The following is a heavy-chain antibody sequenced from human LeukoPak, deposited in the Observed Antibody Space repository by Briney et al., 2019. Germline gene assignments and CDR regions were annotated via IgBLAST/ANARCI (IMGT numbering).Heavy chain of an antibody. CDR3: ARDSWSSGYRTLGMDV. CDR1: GFTFSSYG. V-gene: IGHV3-33*01. Sequence: PGGSLRLSCAASGFTFSSYGMHWVRQAPGKGLEWVAVIWYDGSNKYYADSVKGRFTISRDNSKNTLYLQMNSLRAEDTAVYYCARDSWSSGYRTLGMDVWGQGTTVTVSS. J-gene: IGHJ6*02. D-gene: IGHD3-22*01. CDR2: IWYDGSNK.